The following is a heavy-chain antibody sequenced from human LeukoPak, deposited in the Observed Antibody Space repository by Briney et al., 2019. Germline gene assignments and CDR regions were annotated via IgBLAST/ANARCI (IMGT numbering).Heavy chain of an antibody. CDR3: ARDSFDPTNYYYYYMDV. Sequence: ASVKVSCKASGYTFTSYGISWVRQAPGQGLEWMGWISAYNGNTNYAQKLQGRVTMTTDTSTSTAYMELRSLRSDDTAVYYCARDSFDPTNYYYYYMDVWGKGTTVTVSS. CDR1: GYTFTSYG. J-gene: IGHJ6*03. CDR2: ISAYNGNT. D-gene: IGHD1-1*01. V-gene: IGHV1-18*01.